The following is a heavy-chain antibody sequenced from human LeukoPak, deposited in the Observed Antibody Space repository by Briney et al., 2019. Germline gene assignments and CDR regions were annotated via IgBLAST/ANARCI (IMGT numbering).Heavy chain of an antibody. Sequence: ASVKVSCKASGYTFTSYGISWVRQAPGQGREGMGWISAYNGKTNYAQKLQGRVTMTTDTSTSTAYMELRSLRSDDTAVYYCARDGKRMVAAPGGYYYYGMDVWGQGTTVTVSS. CDR2: ISAYNGKT. V-gene: IGHV1-18*01. CDR3: ARDGKRMVAAPGGYYYYGMDV. CDR1: GYTFTSYG. D-gene: IGHD2-15*01. J-gene: IGHJ6*02.